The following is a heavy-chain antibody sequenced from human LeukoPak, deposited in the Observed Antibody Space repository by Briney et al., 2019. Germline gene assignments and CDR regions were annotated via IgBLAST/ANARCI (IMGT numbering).Heavy chain of an antibody. J-gene: IGHJ4*02. CDR1: GASINNSPYY. V-gene: IGHV4-39*01. CDR3: ARNDRGRPADY. Sequence: PSEILSLTCTVSGASINNSPYYWAWIRQPPGKELEWIVSMHYSGATYYNPSLKSRVTISIDTSKNQFSLRLTSVTAADTAVFYCARNDRGRPADYWGQGTLVTVSS. D-gene: IGHD1-26*01. CDR2: MHYSGAT.